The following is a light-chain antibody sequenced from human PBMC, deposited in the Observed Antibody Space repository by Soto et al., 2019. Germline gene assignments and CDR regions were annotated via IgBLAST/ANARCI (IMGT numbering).Light chain of an antibody. Sequence: EIVLTQSPGTLSLSPGDRAALSCRASHTISSNFLAWYQQKPGQAPSLLIYGGSTRATGIPDRFSGRGSETDFTLTISGLEPEDFAVYYCHFYGSDRTFGQGTKVEIK. CDR1: HTISSNF. CDR3: HFYGSDRT. J-gene: IGKJ1*01. CDR2: GGS. V-gene: IGKV3-20*01.